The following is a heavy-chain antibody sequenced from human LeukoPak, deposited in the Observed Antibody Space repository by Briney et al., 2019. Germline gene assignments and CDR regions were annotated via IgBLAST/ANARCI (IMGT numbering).Heavy chain of an antibody. J-gene: IGHJ4*02. CDR1: GGTFSSYA. Sequence: SVKVSCKASGGTFSSYAISWVRQAPGQGLEWMGGIIPIFGTANYAQKFQSRVTITTDESTSTAYMELSSLRSEDTAVYYCARDYYDSNGYYYFDYWGQGTLVTVSS. CDR3: ARDYYDSNGYYYFDY. CDR2: IIPIFGTA. V-gene: IGHV1-69*05. D-gene: IGHD3-22*01.